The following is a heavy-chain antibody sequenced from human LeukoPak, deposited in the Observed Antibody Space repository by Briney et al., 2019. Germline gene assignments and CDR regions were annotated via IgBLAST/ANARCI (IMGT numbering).Heavy chain of an antibody. Sequence: SETLSLTCTVSGGSISSGAYYWSWIRQHPGKGLEWIGYIYYSGSTYYNPSLKSRVTISVDTSKRQFSLKLSSVTAADTAVYYCARLQPGSGKYDFDYWGQGTLVTVSS. CDR2: IYYSGST. CDR3: ARLQPGSGKYDFDY. CDR1: GGSISSGAYY. D-gene: IGHD6-19*01. J-gene: IGHJ4*02. V-gene: IGHV4-30-4*08.